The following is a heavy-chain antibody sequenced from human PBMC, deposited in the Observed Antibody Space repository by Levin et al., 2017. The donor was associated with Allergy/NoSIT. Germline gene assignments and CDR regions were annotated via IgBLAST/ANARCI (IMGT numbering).Heavy chain of an antibody. D-gene: IGHD6-19*01. CDR3: ARTSQWAYSTGWTPLDY. J-gene: IGHJ4*02. V-gene: IGHV5-51*01. CDR1: GYSFTTYW. CDR2: IYPGDSDT. Sequence: GESLKISCTVSGYSFTTYWIGWVRQMPGKGLEWMGIIYPGDSDTRYSPSFQGQVTISADKSISTAYLQWSSLKASDTAMYYCARTSQWAYSTGWTPLDYWGQGTLVTVSS.